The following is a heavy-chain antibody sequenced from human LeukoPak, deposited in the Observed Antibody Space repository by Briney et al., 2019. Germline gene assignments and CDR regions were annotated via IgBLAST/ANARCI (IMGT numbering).Heavy chain of an antibody. D-gene: IGHD3-10*01. CDR3: TKHRELLFAHCWFDL. J-gene: IGHJ5*02. CDR1: GFTFAPYA. Sequence: PGGSLRLAWAASGFTFAPYAMSWVRQAPGKGLEWVGVIRISSVDSYYGGSVKGRFSISRDDSRNTLYLQMNRLRDEDPAIYYCTKHRELLFAHCWFDLRGQGTLVTVSS. CDR2: IRISSVDS. V-gene: IGHV3-23*01.